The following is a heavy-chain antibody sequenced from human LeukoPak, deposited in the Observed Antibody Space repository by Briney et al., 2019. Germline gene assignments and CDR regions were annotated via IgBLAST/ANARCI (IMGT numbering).Heavy chain of an antibody. J-gene: IGHJ5*02. CDR1: GYTFNNYG. D-gene: IGHD4-17*01. V-gene: IGHV1-18*01. CDR2: ISVYTGNT. CDR3: ARDDYGDSKGRFDP. Sequence: ASVKVSCKASGYTFNNYGITWVRQAPGQGLERMGWISVYTGNTNYAQKLQGRVTMTTDTSTTTAYMELRSLRSDDTAVYYCARDDYGDSKGRFDPWGQGTLVTVSS.